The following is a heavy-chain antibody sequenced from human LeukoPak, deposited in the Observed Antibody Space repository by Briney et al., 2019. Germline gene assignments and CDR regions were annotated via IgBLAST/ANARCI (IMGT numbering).Heavy chain of an antibody. J-gene: IGHJ3*02. D-gene: IGHD6-19*01. CDR3: ATGRLAVAGIVCAFDI. Sequence: ASVKVSCKTSGYTFTKSYMHWMRQAPGQGLEWMGIINPSGGSTSYAQKFQGRVTMTRDTSTSTVYMELSSLRSEDTAVYYCATGRLAVAGIVCAFDIWGQGTMVTVSS. CDR1: GYTFTKSY. V-gene: IGHV1-46*01. CDR2: INPSGGST.